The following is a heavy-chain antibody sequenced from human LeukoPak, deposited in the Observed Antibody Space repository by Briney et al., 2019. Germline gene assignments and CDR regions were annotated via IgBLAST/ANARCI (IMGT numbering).Heavy chain of an antibody. V-gene: IGHV4-30-4*08. J-gene: IGHJ4*02. CDR2: IYYSGST. CDR3: ARARFRGPYYDFWSGYGLFDY. CDR1: GGSISSGDYY. D-gene: IGHD3-3*01. Sequence: PSETLSLTCTVSGGSISSGDYYWSWIRQPPGKGLEWIGYIYYSGSTYYNPSLKSRVTISVDTSKNQFSLKLSSVTAADTAVYYCARARFRGPYYDFWSGYGLFDYWGQGTLVTVSS.